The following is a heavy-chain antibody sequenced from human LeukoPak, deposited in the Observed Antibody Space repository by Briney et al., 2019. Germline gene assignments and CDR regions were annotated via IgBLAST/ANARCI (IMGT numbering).Heavy chain of an antibody. CDR3: ARLPLWFVELPPYYFDY. D-gene: IGHD3-10*01. CDR2: MNPNSGNT. J-gene: IGHJ4*02. Sequence: ASVKVSCKASGYTFTSYDINWVRQATGQGLEWMGWMNPNSGNTGYAQKFQGRVTMTRNTSISTAYMELSSLRSEDTAVYYCARLPLWFVELPPYYFDYWGQGTLVTVSS. V-gene: IGHV1-8*01. CDR1: GYTFTSYD.